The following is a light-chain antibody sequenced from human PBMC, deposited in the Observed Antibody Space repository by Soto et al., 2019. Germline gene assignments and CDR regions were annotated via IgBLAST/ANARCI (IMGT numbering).Light chain of an antibody. CDR2: GNS. V-gene: IGLV1-40*01. CDR1: SSNIGAGYD. CDR3: QSYDSSLSGSRV. Sequence: QSVLTQPPSVSGAPGQRVTISCTGSSSNIGAGYDVHWYHPLPGTAPKLLIYGNSNRPSGVPDRFSGSKSGTSASLAITGLQAEDEADYYCQSYDSSLSGSRVFGTGTKLTVL. J-gene: IGLJ1*01.